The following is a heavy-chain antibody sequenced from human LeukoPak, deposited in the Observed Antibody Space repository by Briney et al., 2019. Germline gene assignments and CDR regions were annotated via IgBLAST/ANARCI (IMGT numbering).Heavy chain of an antibody. V-gene: IGHV3-53*01. D-gene: IGHD3-3*01. CDR3: ARVLEWLEGYYYYGMGV. J-gene: IGHJ6*02. CDR1: GFTVSSNY. Sequence: PGGSLRFSCAASGFTVSSNYMSWVRQAPGKGLEWVSVIYSGGSTYYADSVKGRFTISRDNSKNTLYLQMNSLRAEDTAVYYCARVLEWLEGYYYYGMGVWGQGTTVTVSS. CDR2: IYSGGST.